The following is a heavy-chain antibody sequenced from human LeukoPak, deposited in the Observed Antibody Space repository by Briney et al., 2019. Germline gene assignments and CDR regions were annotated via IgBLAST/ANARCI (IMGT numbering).Heavy chain of an antibody. D-gene: IGHD6-19*01. CDR1: GGSFSGYY. CDR2: INHSGST. V-gene: IGHV4-34*01. J-gene: IGHJ4*02. Sequence: SETLSLTCAVYGGSFSGYYWSWIRQPPGKGLEWIGEINHSGSTNYNPSLKSRVTISVDTSKNQFSLKLSSVTAADTAVYYCARDSRSSGWYFVYWGQGTLVTVSS. CDR3: ARDSRSSGWYFVY.